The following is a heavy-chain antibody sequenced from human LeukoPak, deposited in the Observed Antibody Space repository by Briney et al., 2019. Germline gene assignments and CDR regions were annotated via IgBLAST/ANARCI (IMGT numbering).Heavy chain of an antibody. CDR2: IRSDGSIN. D-gene: IGHD2-2*01. V-gene: IGHV3-30*02. J-gene: IGHJ4*02. CDR1: GFTVSSNY. CDR3: TKDRPEAYFDY. Sequence: PGGSLRLSCAASGFTVSSNYMSWVRQAPGKGLEWVAFIRSDGSINYHADSVKGRFTISRDNSKNMLYLQMNSLRAEDRAVYYCTKDRPEAYFDYWGQGTLVTVSS.